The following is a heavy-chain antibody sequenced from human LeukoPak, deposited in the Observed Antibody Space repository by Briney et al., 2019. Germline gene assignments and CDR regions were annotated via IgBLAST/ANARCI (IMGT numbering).Heavy chain of an antibody. J-gene: IGHJ4*02. CDR3: ARGSALSQTTGTTFDY. CDR1: GYTLTDYY. CDR2: INPHTGDT. D-gene: IGHD4-17*01. Sequence: GASVKVSCKASGYTLTDYYLHWVRQAPGQGLEWMGWINPHTGDTHYAQSFQGRATMTRDTSISTAYMDLIMLRSDDTDVYYCARGSALSQTTGTTFDYWGQGTLVTVSS. V-gene: IGHV1-2*02.